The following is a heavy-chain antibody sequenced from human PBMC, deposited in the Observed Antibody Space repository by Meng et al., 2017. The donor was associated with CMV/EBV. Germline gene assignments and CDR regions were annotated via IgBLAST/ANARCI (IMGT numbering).Heavy chain of an antibody. CDR1: GGTFSSYA. CDR3: ARDLHSTTPINSGSYHEDWGDAFDI. Sequence: SVKVSCKASGGTFSSYAISWVRQAPGQGLEWMGGIIPIFGTANYAQKFQGRVTITTDESTSTAYMELSSLRSEDTAVYYCARDLHSTTPINSGSYHEDWGDAFDIWGQGTMVTVSS. J-gene: IGHJ3*02. CDR2: IIPIFGTA. D-gene: IGHD1-26*01. V-gene: IGHV1-69*05.